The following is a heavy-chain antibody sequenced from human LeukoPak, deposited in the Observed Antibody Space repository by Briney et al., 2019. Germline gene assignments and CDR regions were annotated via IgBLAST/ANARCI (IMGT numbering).Heavy chain of an antibody. CDR3: AKGITIFSD. CDR2: ISWNSGSI. Sequence: GGSLRLSCAASGFTFDDYAMHWVRQAPGKGLEWVSGISWNSGSIGYADSVKGRFTISRDNAKNSLYLQMNSLRAEDTALYYCAKGITIFSDRGQGTLVTVSS. D-gene: IGHD3-3*01. CDR1: GFTFDDYA. J-gene: IGHJ4*02. V-gene: IGHV3-9*01.